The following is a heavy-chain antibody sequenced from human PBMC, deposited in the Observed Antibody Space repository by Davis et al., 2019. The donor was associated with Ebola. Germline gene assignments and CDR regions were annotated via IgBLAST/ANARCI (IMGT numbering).Heavy chain of an antibody. V-gene: IGHV1-46*01. J-gene: IGHJ6*04. CDR3: AKSGLSFGVVKYHYGMDV. CDR1: GYTFTSYY. Sequence: ASVKVSCKASGYTFTSYYMHWVRQAPGQGLEWMGIINPSGGSTSYAQKFQGRVTMTRNTSISTAYMELSSLRSEDTAVYYCAKSGLSFGVVKYHYGMDVWGKGTTVTVSS. CDR2: INPSGGST. D-gene: IGHD3-3*01.